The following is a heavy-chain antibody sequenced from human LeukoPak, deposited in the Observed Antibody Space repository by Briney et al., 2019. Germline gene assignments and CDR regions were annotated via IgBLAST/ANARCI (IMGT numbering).Heavy chain of an antibody. CDR3: ARRDCVGDCYSNWFDP. J-gene: IGHJ5*02. CDR1: GYTFTKYF. CDR2: INPRGGST. D-gene: IGHD2-21*02. V-gene: IGHV1-46*01. Sequence: ASVKVSCKASGYTFTKYFMHWVRQAPGQGLEWMGIINPRGGSTGYAQKFQGRITMTTDMSTRTVYMELSSLESEDTAVYYCARRDCVGDCYSNWFDPWGRGTLVTVSS.